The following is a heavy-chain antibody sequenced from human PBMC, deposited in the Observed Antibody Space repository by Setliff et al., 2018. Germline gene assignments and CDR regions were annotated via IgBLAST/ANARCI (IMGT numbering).Heavy chain of an antibody. Sequence: GGSLRLSCAGSGFAVSGAYMSWVRQAPGRGLEWVSAISWNGGNMDYADAVKGRFTISRDNSKNSLYLQMNSLRAADTALYYCAKDIVRYYFDTRGFDLWGRGTLVTVSS. V-gene: IGHV3-9*01. CDR3: AKDIVRYYFDTRGFDL. CDR2: ISWNGGNM. D-gene: IGHD3-22*01. CDR1: GFAVSGAY. J-gene: IGHJ2*01.